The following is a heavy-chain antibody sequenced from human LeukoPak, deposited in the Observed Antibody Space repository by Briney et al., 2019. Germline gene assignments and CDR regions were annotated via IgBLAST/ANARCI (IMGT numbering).Heavy chain of an antibody. CDR3: AKDQRRTYYYDSSGYPWDY. CDR2: IYSGGST. J-gene: IGHJ4*02. Sequence: GGSLRLSCAASGFTVSSNYMSWVRQAPGKGLEWVSVIYSGGSTYYSDSVKGRFTISRDNSKNTLYLQMNSLRAEDTAVYYCAKDQRRTYYYDSSGYPWDYWGQGTLVTVSS. V-gene: IGHV3-53*01. D-gene: IGHD3-22*01. CDR1: GFTVSSNY.